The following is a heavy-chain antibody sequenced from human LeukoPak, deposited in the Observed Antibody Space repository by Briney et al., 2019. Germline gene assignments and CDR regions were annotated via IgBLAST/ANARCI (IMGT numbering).Heavy chain of an antibody. D-gene: IGHD3-3*01. J-gene: IGHJ4*02. V-gene: IGHV3-7*01. CDR1: GFTSSSYW. CDR2: IKQDGSEK. Sequence: PGGSLRLSCAASGFTSSSYWMSWVRQAPGKGLEWVANIKQDGSEKYYVDSVKGRFTISRDNAKNSLYLQMNSLRAEDTAVYYCARGGVLRFLEWLPDDLDYWGQGTLVTVSS. CDR3: ARGGVLRFLEWLPDDLDY.